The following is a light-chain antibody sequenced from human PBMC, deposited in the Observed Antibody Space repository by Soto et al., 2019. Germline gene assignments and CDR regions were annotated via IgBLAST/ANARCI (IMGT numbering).Light chain of an antibody. V-gene: IGLV2-8*01. CDR1: RSDVGGYKY. J-gene: IGLJ1*01. Sequence: QSALTQPPSASGSPGPSVTISCTGPRSDVGGYKYVSLYQQHPGKAPKLMIFEVNKRPSGVPDRFSGYKSGNTASLSVSWLQVDDVVDYYCGSYAGLIKVGILGTGTKLTVL. CDR2: EVN. CDR3: GSYAGLIKVGI.